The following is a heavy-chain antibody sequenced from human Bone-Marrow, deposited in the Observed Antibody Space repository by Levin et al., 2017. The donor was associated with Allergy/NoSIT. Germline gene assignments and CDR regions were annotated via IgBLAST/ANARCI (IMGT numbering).Heavy chain of an antibody. CDR3: ARDPALWDIVVVPAANKRPYYYYGMDV. V-gene: IGHV3-33*01. CDR1: GFTFSSYG. Sequence: SCAASGFTFSSYGMHWVRQAPGKGLEWVAVIWYDGSNKYYADSVKGRFTISRDNSKNTLYLQMNSLRAEDTAVYYCARDPALWDIVVVPAANKRPYYYYGMDVWGQGTTVTVSS. CDR2: IWYDGSNK. J-gene: IGHJ6*02. D-gene: IGHD2-2*01.